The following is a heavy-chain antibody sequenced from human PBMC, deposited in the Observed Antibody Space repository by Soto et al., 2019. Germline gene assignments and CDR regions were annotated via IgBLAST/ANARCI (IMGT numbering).Heavy chain of an antibody. J-gene: IGHJ4*02. CDR1: GFTVSSNY. CDR3: ARDYPPRDYDYIWGSYRSQNVGY. Sequence: EVQLVESGGGLVQPGGSLRLSCAASGFTVSSNYMSWVRQAPGKGLEWVSVIYSGGSTYYADSVKGRFTISRDNSKNTLYLQMSSLRAEDTAVYYCARDYPPRDYDYIWGSYRSQNVGYWGQGTLVTVSS. V-gene: IGHV3-66*01. D-gene: IGHD3-16*02. CDR2: IYSGGST.